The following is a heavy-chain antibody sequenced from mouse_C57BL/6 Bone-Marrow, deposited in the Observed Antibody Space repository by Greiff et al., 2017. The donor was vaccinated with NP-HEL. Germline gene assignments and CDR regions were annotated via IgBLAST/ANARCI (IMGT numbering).Heavy chain of an antibody. Sequence: VKLQQPGAELVKPGASVKLSCKASGYTFTSYWMHWVKQRPGQGLEWIGMIHPNSGSTNYNEKFKSKATLTVDKSSSTAYMQLSSLTSEDSAVYYCALLWLRRGRFAYWGQGTLVTVSA. CDR1: GYTFTSYW. J-gene: IGHJ3*01. CDR3: ALLWLRRGRFAY. CDR2: IHPNSGST. D-gene: IGHD2-9*01. V-gene: IGHV1-64*01.